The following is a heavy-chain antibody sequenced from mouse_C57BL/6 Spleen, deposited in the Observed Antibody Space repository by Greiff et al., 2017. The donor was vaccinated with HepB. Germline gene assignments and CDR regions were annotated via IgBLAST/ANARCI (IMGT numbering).Heavy chain of an antibody. CDR3: TRSTTVVARDWYFDV. Sequence: EVQVVESGGGLVQPGGSMKLSCAASGFTFSDAWMDWVRQSPEKGLEWVAEIRNKANNHATYYAESVKGRFTISRDDSKSSVYLQMNSLRAEDTGIYYCTRSTTVVARDWYFDVWGTGTTVTVSS. V-gene: IGHV6-6*01. D-gene: IGHD1-1*01. CDR2: IRNKANNHAT. J-gene: IGHJ1*03. CDR1: GFTFSDAW.